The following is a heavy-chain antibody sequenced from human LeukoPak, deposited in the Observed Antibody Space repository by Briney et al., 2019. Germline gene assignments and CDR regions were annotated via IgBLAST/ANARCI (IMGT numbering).Heavy chain of an antibody. CDR2: INPSGGST. CDR3: ARDMKYCGGDCYPDPPDY. V-gene: IGHV1-46*01. Sequence: ASVKVSCKASGYTFTSYYMHWVRQAPGQGLEWMGIINPSGGSTSYAQKFQGRVTMTRDTSTSTVYMELSSPRSEDTAVYYCARDMKYCGGDCYPDPPDYWGQGTLVTVSS. J-gene: IGHJ4*02. CDR1: GYTFTSYY. D-gene: IGHD2-21*02.